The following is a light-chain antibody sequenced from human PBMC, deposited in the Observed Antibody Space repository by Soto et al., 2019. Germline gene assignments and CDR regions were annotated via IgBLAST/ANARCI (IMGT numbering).Light chain of an antibody. Sequence: NFMLTQPHSVSESPGKTVTSSCTRSSGSIASNYVQWYQQLSGSAPTTVIYEDNQRPSGVPDRFSGSIDSSSNSASLTISGLKTEDEADYYCQSYDSSTVVFGGGTKLTVL. CDR3: QSYDSSTVV. CDR2: EDN. J-gene: IGLJ2*01. CDR1: SGSIASNY. V-gene: IGLV6-57*03.